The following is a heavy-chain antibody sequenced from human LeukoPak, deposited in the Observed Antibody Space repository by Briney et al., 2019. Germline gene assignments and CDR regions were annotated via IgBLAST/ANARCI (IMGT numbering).Heavy chain of an antibody. CDR3: ARHFDRDGYTSNAFDI. CDR1: GGSFSSSSYY. J-gene: IGHJ3*02. Sequence: SETLSLTCTVSGGSFSSSSYYWGWIRQPPGKGLEWIGSMYYSGSTYYNASLRSRVTMSVDTSKNQFSLKLSSVTAADTAVYYCARHFDRDGYTSNAFDIWGQGTMVTVSS. CDR2: MYYSGST. V-gene: IGHV4-39*01. D-gene: IGHD5-24*01.